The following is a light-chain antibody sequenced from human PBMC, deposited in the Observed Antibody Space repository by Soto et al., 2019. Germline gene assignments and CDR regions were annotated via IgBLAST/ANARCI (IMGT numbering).Light chain of an antibody. J-gene: IGLJ3*02. CDR1: SSDIGIYNF. V-gene: IGLV1-51*01. CDR2: DND. CDR3: EAWDSSLSAGV. Sequence: QSALTQPASVSGSPGQSITIFCTGTSSDIGIYNFVSWYQQHPGKAPKLMIYDNDKRPSGIPDRFSASKSGTSATLGITGLQTGDEADYYCEAWDSSLSAGVFGGGTKVTVL.